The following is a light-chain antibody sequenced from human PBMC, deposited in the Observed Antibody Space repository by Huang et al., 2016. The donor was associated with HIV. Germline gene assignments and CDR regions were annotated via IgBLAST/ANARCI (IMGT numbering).Light chain of an antibody. V-gene: IGKV3-15*01. CDR3: QQYDKWPPVT. CDR2: GTS. J-gene: IGKJ1*01. Sequence: MVMTPSPDTLSVSPGERATLSCRASQSVADNLAWYQQKVGKAPRLIIYGTSTRATGSPGRFSGSGSGTEFTLTISSLQSDDFGVYYCQQYDKWPPVTFGQGTKVEI. CDR1: QSVADN.